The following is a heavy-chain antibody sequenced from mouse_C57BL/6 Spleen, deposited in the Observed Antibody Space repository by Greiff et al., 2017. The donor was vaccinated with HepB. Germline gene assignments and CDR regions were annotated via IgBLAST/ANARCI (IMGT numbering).Heavy chain of an antibody. D-gene: IGHD2-12*01. CDR1: GYTFTSYW. Sequence: QVQLQQSGAELVKPGASVKLSCKASGYTFTSYWMQWVKQRPGQGLEWIGEIDPSDSYTNYNQKFKGKATLTVDTSSSTAYMQLSSLTSEDSAVYYCARTYDGAWFAYWGQGTLVTVSA. V-gene: IGHV1-50*01. CDR2: IDPSDSYT. J-gene: IGHJ3*01. CDR3: ARTYDGAWFAY.